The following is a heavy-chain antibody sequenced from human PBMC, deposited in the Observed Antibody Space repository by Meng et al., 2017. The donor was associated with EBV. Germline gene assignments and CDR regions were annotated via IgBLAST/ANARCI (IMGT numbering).Heavy chain of an antibody. V-gene: IGHV3-21*01. CDR3: ARDRTSNRFDY. Sequence: VLLRGAGRGLDRPGLSQTCSCAAFGFTLRCESMNGVRRAPGKGREWVSSISSNSIDIYSADSVKGRFTISRDNAKNSLFLQMNSLRAEDTAVYYCARDRTSNRFDYWGQGTLVTVSS. CDR1: GFTLRCES. D-gene: IGHD2-8*01. CDR2: ISSNSIDI. J-gene: IGHJ4*02.